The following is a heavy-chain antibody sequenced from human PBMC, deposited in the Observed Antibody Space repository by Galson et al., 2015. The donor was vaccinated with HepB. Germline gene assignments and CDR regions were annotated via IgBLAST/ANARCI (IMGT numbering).Heavy chain of an antibody. V-gene: IGHV5-10-1*01. CDR1: GYSFTTYW. CDR3: ASFGGVGTGGY. J-gene: IGHJ4*02. CDR2: INPRDSYT. Sequence: QSGAEVKKPGESLKISCKGSGYSFTTYWISRVRQMPGKGLEWMGRINPRDSYTNYSPSFQGHVTISTDKSISTAYLQWSSLKASDTAMYYCASFGGVGTGGYWCQGTLVTVSS. D-gene: IGHD5-18*01.